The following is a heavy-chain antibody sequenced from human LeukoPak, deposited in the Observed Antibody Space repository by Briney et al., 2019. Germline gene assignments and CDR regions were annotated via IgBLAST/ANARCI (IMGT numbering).Heavy chain of an antibody. D-gene: IGHD6-13*01. CDR1: GFTFSSYS. Sequence: GGSLRLSCAASGFTFSSYSMNWVRQAPGKGLEWVSYISSSSNTIYYADSVKGRFTISRDNAKNSLYLQMNSLRAEDTALYYCARVGSSSFRVFDLWGQGTMVTVSS. CDR3: ARVGSSSFRVFDL. J-gene: IGHJ3*01. CDR2: ISSSSNTI. V-gene: IGHV3-48*04.